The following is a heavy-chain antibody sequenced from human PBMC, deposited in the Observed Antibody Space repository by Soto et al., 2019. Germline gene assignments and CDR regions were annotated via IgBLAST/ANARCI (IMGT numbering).Heavy chain of an antibody. D-gene: IGHD5-18*01. V-gene: IGHV4-39*01. J-gene: IGHJ4*02. CDR1: GGSISSSSYY. CDR3: ARPGGYSYGTFGYFDY. CDR2: IYYSGST. Sequence: SETLSLTCTVSGGSISSSSYYWGWIRQPPGKGLEWIGSIYYSGSTYYNPSLKSRVTISVDTSKNQFSLKLSSVTAADTAVYYCARPGGYSYGTFGYFDYWGQGTLVTVSS.